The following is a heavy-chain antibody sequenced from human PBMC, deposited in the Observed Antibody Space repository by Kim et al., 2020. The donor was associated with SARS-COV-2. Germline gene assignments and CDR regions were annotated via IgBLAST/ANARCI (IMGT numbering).Heavy chain of an antibody. Sequence: YTPAHKSRVTVSVDTSRNQYSLTLSSVTAADTAVYYCASGTTNVNWYFDHWGRGTLVTVSS. CDR3: ASGTTNVNWYFDH. V-gene: IGHV4-59*01. J-gene: IGHJ2*01. D-gene: IGHD1-1*01.